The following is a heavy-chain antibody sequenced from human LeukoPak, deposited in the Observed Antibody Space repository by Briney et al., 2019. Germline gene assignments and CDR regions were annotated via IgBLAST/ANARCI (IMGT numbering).Heavy chain of an antibody. CDR2: IYTSGST. D-gene: IGHD3-10*01. CDR1: GGSISSGSYY. V-gene: IGHV4-61*02. CDR3: ASDNSYYYGSGSYSVDY. J-gene: IGHJ4*02. Sequence: SQTLSLTCTVSGGSISSGSYYWSWIRPPAGKGLEWIGRIYTSGSTNYNPSLKSRVTISLDTSKNQFSLKLSSVTAADTAVSYCASDNSYYYGSGSYSVDYWGQGTLVTVSS.